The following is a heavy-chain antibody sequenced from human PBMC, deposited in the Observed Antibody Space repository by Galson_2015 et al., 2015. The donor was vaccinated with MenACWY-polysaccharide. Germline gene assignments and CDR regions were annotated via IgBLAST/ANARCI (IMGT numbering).Heavy chain of an antibody. CDR1: GFTFSPYP. V-gene: IGHV3-23*01. Sequence: SLRLSCAASGFTFSPYPMTWVRQAPGQGLDWVSSIGDTFDTYYADHVKGRFTISRDNSTHTLFLQMNSLSAGDTAIFYCATVSNNGFPLSGLWGQGTLVIVSS. J-gene: IGHJ4*02. CDR2: IGDTFDT. CDR3: ATVSNNGFPLSGL. D-gene: IGHD5-12*01.